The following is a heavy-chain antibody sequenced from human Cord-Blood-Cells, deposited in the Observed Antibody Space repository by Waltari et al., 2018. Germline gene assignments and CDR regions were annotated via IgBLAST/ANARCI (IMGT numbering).Heavy chain of an antibody. V-gene: IGHV4-34*01. J-gene: IGHJ4*02. CDR1: GGSFRGYS. CDR2: INHSGST. D-gene: IGHD6-13*01. CDR3: ASTSSSWYDY. Sequence: QVQLQPWGAGLFKPSETLSLTCAVYGGSFRGYSWSWIRQPPGKGLEWIGEINHSGSTNYNPSLKSRVTISVDTSKNQFSLKLSSVTAADTAVYYCASTSSSWYDYWGQGTLVTVSS.